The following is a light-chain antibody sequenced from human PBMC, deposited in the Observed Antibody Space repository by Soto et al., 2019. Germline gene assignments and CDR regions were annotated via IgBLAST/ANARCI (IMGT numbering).Light chain of an antibody. V-gene: IGKV3-20*01. J-gene: IGKJ1*01. CDR3: QQYGSSWT. Sequence: EIVLTQSPGTLSLSPGERATLSCRASQSVSSSYLAWYQQKPGQAPRLLIYGASSRATGIPDRFSGSGSGTDFTLTISRLEPEYFAVYYCQQYGSSWTFSQGTKLDIK. CDR1: QSVSSSY. CDR2: GAS.